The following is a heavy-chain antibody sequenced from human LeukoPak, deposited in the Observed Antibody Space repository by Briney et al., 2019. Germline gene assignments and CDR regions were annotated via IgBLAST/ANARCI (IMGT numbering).Heavy chain of an antibody. CDR1: DGSIRSGSYY. V-gene: IGHV4-61*02. J-gene: IGHJ3*02. CDR3: ARDLYYYDSSGYYLWGFDI. D-gene: IGHD3-22*01. CDR2: IYTSGST. Sequence: SETLSLTCTVSDGSIRSGSYYWSWIRQPAGKGLEWIGRIYTSGSTNYNPSLKSRVTISVDTSKNQFSLKLSSVTAADTAVYYCARDLYYYDSSGYYLWGFDIWGQGTMVTVSS.